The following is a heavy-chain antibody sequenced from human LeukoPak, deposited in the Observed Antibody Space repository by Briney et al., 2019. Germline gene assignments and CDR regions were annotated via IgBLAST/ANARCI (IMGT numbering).Heavy chain of an antibody. CDR1: GGSISSGSYY. Sequence: SETLSLTCTVSGGSISSGSYYWSWIRQPPGKGLEWIGYIYYSGSTYYNPSLKSRVTISVDTSKNQFSLKLSSVTAADTAVCYCARVLLWFGELLGNWYFDLWGRGTLVTVSS. CDR2: IYYSGST. J-gene: IGHJ2*01. D-gene: IGHD3-10*01. V-gene: IGHV4-30-4*08. CDR3: ARVLLWFGELLGNWYFDL.